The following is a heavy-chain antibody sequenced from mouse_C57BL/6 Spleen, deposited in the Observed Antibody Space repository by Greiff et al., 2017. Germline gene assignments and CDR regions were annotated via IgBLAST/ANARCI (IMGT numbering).Heavy chain of an antibody. CDR1: GYTFTSYW. CDR3: ARGGYSYYFDY. D-gene: IGHD2-3*01. J-gene: IGHJ2*01. V-gene: IGHV1-52*01. Sequence: QVQLQQPGAELVRPGSSVKLSCKASGYTFTSYWMHWVKQRPIQGLEWIGNIDPSDSETHYNQKFKDKATLTVDKSSSTAYMQLRSLTSEDSAVYYCARGGYSYYFDYWGQGTTLTVSS. CDR2: IDPSDSET.